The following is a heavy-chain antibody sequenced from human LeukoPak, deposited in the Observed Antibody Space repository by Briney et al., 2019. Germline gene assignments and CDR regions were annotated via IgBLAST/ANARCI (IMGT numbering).Heavy chain of an antibody. V-gene: IGHV4-31*03. J-gene: IGHJ4*02. CDR2: IYNSGTT. CDR1: GDSISNGGYC. Sequence: SQTLSLTCTVSGDSISNGGYCWSWIRLHPGKGLEWVGYIYNSGTTYYRPALQSRVSISVDTSDNKFSLKLKSLTAADTAVYYCARGGDRRGFDYWGQGTLVTVSS. CDR3: ARGGDRRGFDY. D-gene: IGHD1-14*01.